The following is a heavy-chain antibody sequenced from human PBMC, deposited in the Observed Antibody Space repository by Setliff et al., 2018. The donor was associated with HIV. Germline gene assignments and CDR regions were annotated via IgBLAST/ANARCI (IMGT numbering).Heavy chain of an antibody. CDR2: ISTSSATK. V-gene: IGHV3-11*01. CDR3: ARGGTRLLAAMDV. Sequence: GESLKISCVASGFTFSDYYMIWIRQAPGQGLEWVSYISTSSATKYYADSVKGRFTISRDNAKNSLYLQMNSVRADDTAVYYCARGGTRLLAAMDVWGKGTTVTVSS. D-gene: IGHD5-12*01. J-gene: IGHJ6*03. CDR1: GFTFSDYY.